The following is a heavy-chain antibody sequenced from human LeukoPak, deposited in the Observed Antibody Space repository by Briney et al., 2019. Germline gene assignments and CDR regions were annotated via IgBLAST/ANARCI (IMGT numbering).Heavy chain of an antibody. D-gene: IGHD3-22*01. CDR1: GFTFDDYA. Sequence: PGRSLRLSCAASGFTFDDYAMHWVRQAPGKGLEWVSGISWNSGSIGYADSVKGRFTISRDNAKNSLYLQMNSLRAEDTALYYCAKDMSDVYYYDSSGYPYYYGMDVWGQGTTVTVSS. CDR3: AKDMSDVYYYDSSGYPYYYGMDV. J-gene: IGHJ6*02. CDR2: ISWNSGSI. V-gene: IGHV3-9*01.